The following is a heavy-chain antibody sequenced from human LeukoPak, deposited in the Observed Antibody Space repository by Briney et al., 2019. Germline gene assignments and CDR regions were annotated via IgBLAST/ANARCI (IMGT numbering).Heavy chain of an antibody. V-gene: IGHV3-23*01. CDR3: ANQRALSFYYNGMDV. D-gene: IGHD3-16*01. CDR2: ISGSGGST. Sequence: PGGSLRLSCAASGFTFSSYAMSWVRQAPGKGLEWVSAISGSGGSTYYADSVEGRFTISRDNSKNTLYLQMNSLRAEDTAVYYCANQRALSFYYNGMDVWGQGTTVTVSS. CDR1: GFTFSSYA. J-gene: IGHJ6*02.